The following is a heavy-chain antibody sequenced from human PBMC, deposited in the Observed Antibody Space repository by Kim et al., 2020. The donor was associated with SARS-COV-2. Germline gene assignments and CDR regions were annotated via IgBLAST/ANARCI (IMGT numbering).Heavy chain of an antibody. J-gene: IGHJ4*02. CDR3: VKLYWSGGSCYYDY. Sequence: ADSVKGRFTISRDNSKNTLYLQMSSLRAEDTAVYYCVKLYWSGGSCYYDYWGQGTLVTVSS. V-gene: IGHV3-64D*09. D-gene: IGHD2-15*01.